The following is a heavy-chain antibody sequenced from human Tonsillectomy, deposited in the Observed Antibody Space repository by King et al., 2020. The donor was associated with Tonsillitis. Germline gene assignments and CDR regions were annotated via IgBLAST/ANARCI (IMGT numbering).Heavy chain of an antibody. Sequence: QLVQSGGGVVQPGRSLRLSCAASGFTFSNSGMHWVRQAPGKGLEWVAVIWYDGGNKYYADSVKGRFTISRDTSKNTLYLQMNSLRAEDTAVYYCARVGSGNYYPAYWGPGTLVTVSS. J-gene: IGHJ4*02. D-gene: IGHD3-10*01. V-gene: IGHV3-33*01. CDR3: ARVGSGNYYPAY. CDR1: GFTFSNSG. CDR2: IWYDGGNK.